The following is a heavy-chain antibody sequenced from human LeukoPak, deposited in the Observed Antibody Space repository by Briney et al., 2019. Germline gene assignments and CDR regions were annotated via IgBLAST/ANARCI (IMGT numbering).Heavy chain of an antibody. D-gene: IGHD6-6*01. CDR3: ARHFAYSSSPYFDY. V-gene: IGHV4-59*08. CDR2: VYYTGST. CDR1: GVSVSNYY. Sequence: PSETLSLTCSVSGVSVSNYYWSWIRQPPGKGLEWIGYVYYTGSTNYSPSLKSRVTMFEDKSKNQFSLRLYSVTVADTAVYYCARHFAYSSSPYFDYWGQGSLVTVSS. J-gene: IGHJ4*02.